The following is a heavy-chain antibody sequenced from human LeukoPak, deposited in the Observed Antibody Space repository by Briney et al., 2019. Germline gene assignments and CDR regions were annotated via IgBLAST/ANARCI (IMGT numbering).Heavy chain of an antibody. CDR2: IRWNSSST. D-gene: IGHD2-21*02. Sequence: PGGPLRLSCVASVFIFDDYAIHWVREPPGKGVEWVSGIRWNSSSTGYADSVKGRFNISRDNAKISLYLQMNRLGPEDTALYYCAKDTTAFYGAGGAFDIWGQGTMVTVS. CDR3: AKDTTAFYGAGGAFDI. J-gene: IGHJ3*02. V-gene: IGHV3-9*01. CDR1: VFIFDDYA.